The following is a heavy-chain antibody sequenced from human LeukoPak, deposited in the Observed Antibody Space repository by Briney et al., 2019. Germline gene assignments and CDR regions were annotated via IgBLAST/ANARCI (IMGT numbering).Heavy chain of an antibody. Sequence: GGSLRLSCAASGFTFSTYAMSWVRQAPGKGLEWVSAISTNIDTTSYGDSVKGRFTISRDNSKNTLYLQMNSLRAEDTAVYYCARELGGYSYGFGDYWGQGTLVTVSS. CDR2: ISTNIDTT. V-gene: IGHV3-23*01. CDR1: GFTFSTYA. CDR3: ARELGGYSYGFGDY. D-gene: IGHD5-18*01. J-gene: IGHJ4*02.